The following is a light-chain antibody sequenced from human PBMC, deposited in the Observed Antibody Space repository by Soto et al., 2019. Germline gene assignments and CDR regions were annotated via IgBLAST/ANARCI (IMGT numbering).Light chain of an antibody. CDR1: QSISSW. CDR3: QQYDSYSYT. V-gene: IGKV1-5*03. J-gene: IGKJ2*01. CDR2: KAS. Sequence: EIQMTQSPSALSATVGDRVTITCRASQSISSWLAWYQQKPGKAPKLLIYKASSLESGVPSRFSGGGSGTEFTLTISSLQPDDFATYYCQQYDSYSYTFGQGTKVDIK.